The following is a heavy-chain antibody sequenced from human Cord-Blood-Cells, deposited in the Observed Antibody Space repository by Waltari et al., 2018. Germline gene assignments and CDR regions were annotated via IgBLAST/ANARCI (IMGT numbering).Heavy chain of an antibody. CDR3: ARRDYDILTGYDY. V-gene: IGHV4-34*01. CDR2: LNHSGNT. CDR1: GGSFSGYY. J-gene: IGHJ4*02. D-gene: IGHD3-9*01. Sequence: QVQLQQWGAGLLKPSETLSLTCAVYGGSFSGYYWSWIRQPPGKGLEWIGELNHSGNTNYHPSLKSRVTISVDTSKNQFSLKLSSGTAADTAVYYCARRDYDILTGYDYWGQGTLVTVSS.